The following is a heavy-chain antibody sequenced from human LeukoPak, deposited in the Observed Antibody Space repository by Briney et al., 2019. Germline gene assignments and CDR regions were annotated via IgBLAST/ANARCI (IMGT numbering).Heavy chain of an antibody. CDR2: ISSDGRDK. J-gene: IGHJ4*02. D-gene: IGHD3-10*01. Sequence: GRSLRLSCVASGFTFSSYAMHWVPQAPGKGLEWVSVISSDGRDKYYADSVKGRFTISRDNSKNTLYLQMNSLRAEDTAVYYCARDYSGSGSVDYWGQGTLVTVSS. CDR3: ARDYSGSGSVDY. CDR1: GFTFSSYA. V-gene: IGHV3-30*03.